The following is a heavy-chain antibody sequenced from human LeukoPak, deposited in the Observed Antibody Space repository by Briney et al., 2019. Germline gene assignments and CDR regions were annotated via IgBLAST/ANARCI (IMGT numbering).Heavy chain of an antibody. Sequence: ASVKVSCKASGYTFTSYGISWVRQAPGQGLEGRGWISAYNGNTNYAQKLQGRVTMTTDTSTSTAYMELRSLRSDDTAVYYCARGSITMVRGSPGWFDPWGQGTLVTVSS. J-gene: IGHJ5*02. CDR1: GYTFTSYG. D-gene: IGHD3-10*01. CDR3: ARGSITMVRGSPGWFDP. V-gene: IGHV1-18*01. CDR2: ISAYNGNT.